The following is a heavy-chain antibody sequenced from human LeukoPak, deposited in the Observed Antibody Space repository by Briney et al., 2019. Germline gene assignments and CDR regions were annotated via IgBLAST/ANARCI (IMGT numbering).Heavy chain of an antibody. D-gene: IGHD3-10*01. J-gene: IGHJ4*02. Sequence: GASVKVSCKASGYTFTGYYMHWVRQAPGQGLEWMGWINPNSGGTNYAQKFQGRVTMTRDTSISTAYMELSRLRSDDTAVYYCARDLLWFGELGAHDYWGQGMLVTVSS. V-gene: IGHV1-2*02. CDR3: ARDLLWFGELGAHDY. CDR1: GYTFTGYY. CDR2: INPNSGGT.